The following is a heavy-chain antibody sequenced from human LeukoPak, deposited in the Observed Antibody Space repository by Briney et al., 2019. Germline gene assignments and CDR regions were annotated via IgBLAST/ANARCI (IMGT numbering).Heavy chain of an antibody. V-gene: IGHV3-21*01. Sequence: GGSLRLSCAASGFTFSRYSMNWVRQAPGKGLEWVSSISSSGTYIYYADSVKGRFTISRDNAKNSLYLQMNSLRAEDTAVYYRACPLLSFGELLALPFDSWGQGTLVTVSS. J-gene: IGHJ4*02. CDR3: ACPLLSFGELLALPFDS. CDR1: GFTFSRYS. D-gene: IGHD3-10*01. CDR2: ISSSGTYI.